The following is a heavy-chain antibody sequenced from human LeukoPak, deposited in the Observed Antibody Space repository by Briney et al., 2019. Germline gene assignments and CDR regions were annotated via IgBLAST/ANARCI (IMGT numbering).Heavy chain of an antibody. CDR2: ISGSGGST. J-gene: IGHJ4*02. D-gene: IGHD3-3*01. Sequence: GGSLRLSCAASGFTFSSYAVSWVRQAPGKGLEWVSAISGSGGSTYYADSVKGRFTISRDNSKNTLYLQMNSLRAEDTAVYYCAKDLRRGYYPDYWGQGTLVTVSS. CDR3: AKDLRRGYYPDY. V-gene: IGHV3-23*01. CDR1: GFTFSSYA.